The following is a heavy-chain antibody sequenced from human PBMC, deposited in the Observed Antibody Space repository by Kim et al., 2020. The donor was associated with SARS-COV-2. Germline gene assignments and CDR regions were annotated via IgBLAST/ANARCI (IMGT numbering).Heavy chain of an antibody. V-gene: IGHV1-58*01. D-gene: IGHD3-3*01. J-gene: IGHJ5*02. Sequence: SVKVSCKASGFTFTSSAVQWVRQARGQRLEWIGWIVVGSGNTNYAQKFQERVTITRDMSTSTAYMELSSLRSEDTAVYYCAALHYDFWSGYYTVRSQNWFDPWGQGTLVTVSS. CDR2: IVVGSGNT. CDR3: AALHYDFWSGYYTVRSQNWFDP. CDR1: GFTFTSSA.